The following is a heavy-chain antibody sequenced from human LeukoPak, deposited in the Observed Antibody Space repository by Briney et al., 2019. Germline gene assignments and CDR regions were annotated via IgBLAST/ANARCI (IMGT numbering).Heavy chain of an antibody. CDR1: GGSISSSSYY. J-gene: IGHJ6*04. CDR3: ARLIGMDV. V-gene: IGHV4-39*07. Sequence: SETLSLTCTVSGGSISSSSYYWGWIRQPPGKGLEWIGSIYHSGSTYYNPSLKSRVTISVDTSKNQFSLKLSSVTAADTAVYYCARLIGMDVWGKGTTVTVSS. CDR2: IYHSGST.